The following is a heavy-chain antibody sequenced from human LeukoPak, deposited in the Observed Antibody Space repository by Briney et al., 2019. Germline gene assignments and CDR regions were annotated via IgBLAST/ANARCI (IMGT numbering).Heavy chain of an antibody. CDR1: GLTFDDYA. CDR2: ISGDGGST. V-gene: IGHV3-43*02. J-gene: IGHJ4*02. D-gene: IGHD6-19*01. Sequence: GGSLRLSCAASGLTFDDYAMHWVRQAPGKGLEWVALISGDGGSTYYADSLKGRFTISRDNSKNSLYLQVNSLRTEDTALYYCAKALTSGWRHSSRYWGQGTLVTVSS. CDR3: AKALTSGWRHSSRY.